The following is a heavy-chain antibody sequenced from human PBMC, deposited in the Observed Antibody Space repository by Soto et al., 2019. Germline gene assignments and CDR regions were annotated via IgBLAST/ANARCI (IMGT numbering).Heavy chain of an antibody. Sequence: QVQLVQSGAEVKKPGSSVKVSCKASGGTFSSYAISWVRQAPGQGLEWMGGIIPIFGTANYAQKFQGRVTITADESTSTVYMQLSSLRSEETAVYYCARAVMITFGGVIVTHYYYYGMDVWGQGTTVTVSS. V-gene: IGHV1-69*01. CDR3: ARAVMITFGGVIVTHYYYYGMDV. CDR2: IIPIFGTA. D-gene: IGHD3-16*02. J-gene: IGHJ6*02. CDR1: GGTFSSYA.